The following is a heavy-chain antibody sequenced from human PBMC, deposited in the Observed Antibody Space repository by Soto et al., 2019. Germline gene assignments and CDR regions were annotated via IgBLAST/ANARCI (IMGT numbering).Heavy chain of an antibody. CDR2: ISYDGSNK. V-gene: IGHV3-30*18. CDR3: AKDSGSYPAW. D-gene: IGHD1-26*01. Sequence: QVQLVESGGGVVQPGRSLRLSCAASGFTFSSYGMHWVRQAPGKGLEWVAVISYDGSNKYYADSVKGRFTISRDNSKNTLYLQMNSRRAEDTAVYYCAKDSGSYPAWWGQGTLVTVSS. CDR1: GFTFSSYG. J-gene: IGHJ4*02.